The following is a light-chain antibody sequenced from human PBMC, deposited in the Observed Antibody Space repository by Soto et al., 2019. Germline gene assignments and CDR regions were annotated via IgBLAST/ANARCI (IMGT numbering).Light chain of an antibody. CDR1: NFNIGIHD. CDR3: VVWDDSLSNGV. CDR2: DND. V-gene: IGLV1-51*01. J-gene: IGLJ3*02. Sequence: QSVLTQPPSVSAAPGQKVTISCSGSNFNIGIHDVSWYRQLPGTAPKLVIYDNDKRPSGTPDRFSGSKSGTSATLDITGLQTGDEADYYCVVWDDSLSNGVFGVGTTLTVL.